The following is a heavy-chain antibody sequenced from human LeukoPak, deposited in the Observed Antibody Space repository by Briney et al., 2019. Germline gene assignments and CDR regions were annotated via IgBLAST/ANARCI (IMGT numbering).Heavy chain of an antibody. D-gene: IGHD6-6*01. CDR3: AKGAAYSSPWEYYYYYYMDV. CDR1: GFTFSSYG. CDR2: IRYDGSNK. Sequence: GGSLRLSCAASGFTFSSYGMHWVRQAPGKGLEWVAFIRYDGSNKYYADSVKGRFTISRDNSKNTLYLQMNSLRAEDTAVYYCAKGAAYSSPWEYYYYYYMDVWGKGTTVTVSS. V-gene: IGHV3-30*02. J-gene: IGHJ6*03.